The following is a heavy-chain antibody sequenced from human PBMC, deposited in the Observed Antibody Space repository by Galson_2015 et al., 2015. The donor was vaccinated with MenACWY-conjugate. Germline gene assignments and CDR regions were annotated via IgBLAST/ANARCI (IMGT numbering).Heavy chain of an antibody. V-gene: IGHV1-3*01. CDR3: ARYRGGDCRLFDY. CDR1: GYTFTSYA. CDR2: INAGNGNT. Sequence: SVKVSCKASGYTFTSYAMHWVRQAPGQRLEWMGWINAGNGNTKYSQKFQGRVTITRDTSASTAYMELSSLRSEDTAVYYCARYRGGDCRLFDYWGQGTLVTVSS. D-gene: IGHD2-21*02. J-gene: IGHJ4*02.